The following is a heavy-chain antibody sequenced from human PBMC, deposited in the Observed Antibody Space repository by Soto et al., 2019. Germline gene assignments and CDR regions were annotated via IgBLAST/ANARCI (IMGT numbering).Heavy chain of an antibody. V-gene: IGHV4-34*01. D-gene: IGHD3-22*01. CDR1: GGSFSGYY. CDR2: INHSGST. J-gene: IGHJ6*02. Sequence: PSETLSLTCAVYGGSFSGYYWSWIRQPPGKGLEWIGEINHSGSTNYNPSLKSRVTISVDTSKNQFSLKLSSVTAADTAVYYCASLGYYDSSGYNHYYYYGMDVRGQGTTVTVSS. CDR3: ASLGYYDSSGYNHYYYYGMDV.